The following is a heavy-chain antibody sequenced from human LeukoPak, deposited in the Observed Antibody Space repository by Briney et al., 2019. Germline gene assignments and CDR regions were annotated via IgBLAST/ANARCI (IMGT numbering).Heavy chain of an antibody. J-gene: IGHJ4*02. V-gene: IGHV3-21*01. D-gene: IGHD4-23*01. CDR3: ARLTTVVTPDDY. CDR2: ISSSSSYI. CDR1: GFTFSSYS. Sequence: PGGSLRLSCAASGFTFSSYSMNWVRQAPGKGLEWVSSISSSSSYIYYADSVKGRFTISRDNAKNSLYLQMNSLRAEDTAVYYCARLTTVVTPDDYWGQGTLVTVSS.